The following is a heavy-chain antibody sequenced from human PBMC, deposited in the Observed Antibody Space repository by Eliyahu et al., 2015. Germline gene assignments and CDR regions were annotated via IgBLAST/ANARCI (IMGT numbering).Heavy chain of an antibody. J-gene: IGHJ4*02. V-gene: IGHV4-38-2*02. D-gene: IGHD6-19*01. CDR1: GYSISSGYY. CDR2: IYYSGST. CDR3: ARGFSSGWGYFDY. Sequence: QVQLQESGPGLVKPSETLSLTCTVSGYSISSGYYWGWIRQPPGKGLEWIGSIYYSGSTYYNPSLKSRVTMSVDTSKNQFSLKLSSVTAADTAVYYCARGFSSGWGYFDYWGQGTLVTVSS.